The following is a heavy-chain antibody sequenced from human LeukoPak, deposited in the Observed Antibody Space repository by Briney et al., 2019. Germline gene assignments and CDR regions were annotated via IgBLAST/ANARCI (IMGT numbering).Heavy chain of an antibody. CDR2: ISSSGSII. J-gene: IGHJ4*02. D-gene: IGHD3-9*01. CDR1: GFTFSDYY. V-gene: IGHV3-11*04. CDR3: ARGGEYDILTGYSHFDY. Sequence: GGSLRLSCAASGFTFSDYYMNWIRQAPGKGLEWVSYISSSGSIIYYADSVRDRFTISRDNAKNSLHLQMNSLRAEDTAVYYYARGGEYDILTGYSHFDYWGQGTLVTVSS.